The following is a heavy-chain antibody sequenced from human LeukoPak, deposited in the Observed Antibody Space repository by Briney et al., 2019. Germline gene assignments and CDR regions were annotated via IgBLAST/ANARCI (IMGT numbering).Heavy chain of an antibody. D-gene: IGHD6-6*01. CDR3: AKDWYTSSSRLFYYMDV. Sequence: GGSLRLSCAASGFTFDDYAMHWVRQAPGKGLEWVSAISGSGGSTYYADSVKGRFTISRDNSKNTLYLQMNTLRAEDTAVYYCAKDWYTSSSRLFYYMDVWGKGTTVTVSS. V-gene: IGHV3-23*01. CDR2: ISGSGGST. CDR1: GFTFDDYA. J-gene: IGHJ6*03.